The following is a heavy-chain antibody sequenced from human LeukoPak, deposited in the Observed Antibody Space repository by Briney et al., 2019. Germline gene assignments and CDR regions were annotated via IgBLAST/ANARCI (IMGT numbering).Heavy chain of an antibody. CDR3: ARDLAAAGYIDY. CDR1: GFTFSSYW. Sequence: GGSLRLSCAASGFTFSSYWMHWVCQAPGKGLVWVSRINSDGSSTSYANSVKGRFTISRDNAKNTLYLQMNSLRAEDTAVYYCARDLAAAGYIDYWGQGTLVTVSS. CDR2: INSDGSST. D-gene: IGHD6-13*01. J-gene: IGHJ4*02. V-gene: IGHV3-74*01.